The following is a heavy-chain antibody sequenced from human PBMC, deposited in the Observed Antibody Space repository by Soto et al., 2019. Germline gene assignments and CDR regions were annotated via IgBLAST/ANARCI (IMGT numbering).Heavy chain of an antibody. J-gene: IGHJ6*02. V-gene: IGHV5-51*01. CDR1: GYSFTTYW. CDR2: IYPGDSDT. Sequence: GESLKISCKGSGYSFTTYWIGWVRQMPGKGPEWMGIIYPGDSDTKYNPSFQGQVTISADKSITTTYLQWSSLKASDTAIYYCAASIFYYGMDVWGQGTTVTVSS. CDR3: AASIFYYGMDV.